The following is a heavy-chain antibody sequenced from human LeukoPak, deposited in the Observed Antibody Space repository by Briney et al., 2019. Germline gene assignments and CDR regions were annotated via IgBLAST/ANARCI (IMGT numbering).Heavy chain of an antibody. V-gene: IGHV4-39*01. CDR1: GGSISSSSYY. CDR3: ARHFYIYSSSWYINYYYMDV. D-gene: IGHD6-13*01. J-gene: IGHJ6*03. Sequence: SETLSLTCTVSGGSISSSSYYWGWIRQPPGKGLEWIGSIYYSGSTYYNPSLKSRVTISVDTSKNQFSLKLSSVTAADTAVYYCARHFYIYSSSWYINYYYMDVWGKGTTVTVSS. CDR2: IYYSGST.